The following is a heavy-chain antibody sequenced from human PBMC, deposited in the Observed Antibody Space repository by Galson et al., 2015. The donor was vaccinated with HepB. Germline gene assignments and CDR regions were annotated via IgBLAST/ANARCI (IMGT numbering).Heavy chain of an antibody. Sequence: SLRLSCAASGLTVSSHYMNWVRQAPGKGLKWVSLLYSSGNTNYADSVKGRFTISRDNSKNTLFLQMNNLRVEDTAVYFCARDSFGSMFFDLWGRGTLVTVSS. CDR1: GLTVSSHY. CDR2: LYSSGNT. J-gene: IGHJ2*01. V-gene: IGHV3-66*01. CDR3: ARDSFGSMFFDL. D-gene: IGHD5-18*01.